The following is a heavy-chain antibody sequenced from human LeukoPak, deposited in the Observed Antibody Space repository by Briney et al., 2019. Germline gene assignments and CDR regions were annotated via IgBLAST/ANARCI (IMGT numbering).Heavy chain of an antibody. CDR3: ARDALYGGYDSDPYYYYYYGVDV. CDR1: GFTFSAYG. D-gene: IGHD5-12*01. Sequence: AGGSLRLSCAASGFTFSAYGMHWVRQAPGKGLEWVAIISYDGSNKYYPDSVKGRFTISRDNAKNSLSLQMTSLGADDTAVYYCARDALYGGYDSDPYYYYYYGVDVWGQGTPVTVSS. J-gene: IGHJ6*02. CDR2: ISYDGSNK. V-gene: IGHV3-30*03.